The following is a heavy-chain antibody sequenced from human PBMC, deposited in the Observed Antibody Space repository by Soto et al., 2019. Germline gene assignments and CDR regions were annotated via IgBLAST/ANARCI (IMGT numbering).Heavy chain of an antibody. Sequence: QVQLQESGPGLVKPSDTLSLTCTVSGGYISSYYWSWIRQPPGKGLEWIGYIYYSGSTNYNPSLKSRVTISVDTSKNQFSMKLSSVTAADTAVYYCARVKKHQLVVYGMDVW. CDR2: IYYSGST. CDR3: ARVKKHQLVVYGMDV. J-gene: IGHJ6*01. V-gene: IGHV4-59*01. D-gene: IGHD6-13*01. CDR1: GGYISSYY.